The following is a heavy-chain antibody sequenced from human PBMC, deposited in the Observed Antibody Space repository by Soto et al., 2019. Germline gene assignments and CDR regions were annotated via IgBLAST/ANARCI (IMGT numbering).Heavy chain of an antibody. CDR1: GFTFSDYC. Sequence: GGSLILSCAASGFTFSDYCMHWVRQAPGTGLEWVAVISYDGSDKYYADSVKGRFTISRDNSKNRLYLQMNSLRAEDTAVYYCATMERLFDYWGQGTLVTVSS. D-gene: IGHD3-3*01. CDR2: ISYDGSDK. J-gene: IGHJ4*02. CDR3: ATMERLFDY. V-gene: IGHV3-30*03.